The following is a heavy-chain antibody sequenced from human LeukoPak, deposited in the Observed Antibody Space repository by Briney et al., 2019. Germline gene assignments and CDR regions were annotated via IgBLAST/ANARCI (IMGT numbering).Heavy chain of an antibody. CDR2: ISSSSSYI. V-gene: IGHV3-21*01. CDR3: TTDSPDPSYYFDY. Sequence: GGSLRLSCAASGFTFSRNTMNWVRQAPGKGLEWVSSISSSSSYIYYADSVKGRFIISRDNAKNSLYLQMNSLRAEDTAVYYCTTDSPDPSYYFDYWGQGTLVTVSS. CDR1: GFTFSRNT. J-gene: IGHJ4*02.